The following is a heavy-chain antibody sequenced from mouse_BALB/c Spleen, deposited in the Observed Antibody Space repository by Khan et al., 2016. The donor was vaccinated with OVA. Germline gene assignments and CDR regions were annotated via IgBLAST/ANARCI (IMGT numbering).Heavy chain of an antibody. CDR3: ASHLNGSFAY. J-gene: IGHJ3*01. Sequence: EVELVESGGDLVKPGGSLKLSCAASGFSFSSYSMSWVRQTPDKRLEWVATISSGGDYTYYPDIVKGRFTISRDNAKNTLYLQMSSLKSEDTAMYYCASHLNGSFAYWGQGTLVTGSA. V-gene: IGHV5-6*01. CDR1: GFSFSSYS. CDR2: ISSGGDYT.